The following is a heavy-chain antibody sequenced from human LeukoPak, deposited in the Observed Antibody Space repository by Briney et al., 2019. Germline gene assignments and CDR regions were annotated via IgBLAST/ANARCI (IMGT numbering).Heavy chain of an antibody. Sequence: GGSLRLSCAASGFNFFTYGMHWVRQAPGKGLDWVSYISPSSSSIHYAGSVKGRFTISRDNAKNSLYLQVNSLRADDTAVYYCTRDLGVDAFDIWGQGTMVTVSS. CDR3: TRDLGVDAFDI. J-gene: IGHJ3*02. CDR1: GFNFFTYG. V-gene: IGHV3-21*01. CDR2: ISPSSSSI.